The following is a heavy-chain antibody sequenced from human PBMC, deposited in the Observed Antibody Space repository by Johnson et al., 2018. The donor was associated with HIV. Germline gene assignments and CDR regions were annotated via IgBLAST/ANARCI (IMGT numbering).Heavy chain of an antibody. CDR2: ISWNSGSI. Sequence: VQLVESGGGLVQPGRSLRLSCAASGFTFDDYAMHWVRQPPGKGLEWVSGISWNSGSIGYADSVKGRFTISRDNAKNTLYVQMNSLRAEDTAVYYCARQGGRVFYAFDIWGQGTMVTVSS. CDR1: GFTFDDYA. CDR3: ARQGGRVFYAFDI. D-gene: IGHD3-16*01. V-gene: IGHV3-9*01. J-gene: IGHJ3*02.